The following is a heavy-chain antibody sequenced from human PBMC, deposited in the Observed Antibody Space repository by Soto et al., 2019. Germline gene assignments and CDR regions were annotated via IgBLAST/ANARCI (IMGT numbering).Heavy chain of an antibody. V-gene: IGHV4-31*03. CDR1: GGSISSGGYY. CDR3: ARGLVRGVNYYYYGMDV. CDR2: IYYSGST. J-gene: IGHJ6*02. Sequence: SETLSLTCTVSGGSISSGGYYWSWIRQHPGKGLEWIGYIYYSGSTYYNPSLKSRVTISVDTSKNQFSLKLSSVTAADTAVYYCARGLVRGVNYYYYGMDVWGQGTTVTVSS. D-gene: IGHD3-10*01.